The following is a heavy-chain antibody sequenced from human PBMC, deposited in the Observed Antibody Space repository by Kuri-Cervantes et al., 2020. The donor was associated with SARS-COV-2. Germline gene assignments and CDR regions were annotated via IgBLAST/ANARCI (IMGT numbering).Heavy chain of an antibody. CDR3: ARDWGSGYSGGRGMDV. CDR1: GFAFSGSA. Sequence: GESLKISCEASGFAFSGSAMHWVRQAPGKGLEWVALISSDGSIRHYGDSVKGRFIISRDNSKNTLYLQMNSLRAEDTAVYYCARDWGSGYSGGRGMDVWGQGTTVTVSS. CDR2: ISSDGSIR. V-gene: IGHV3-30*03. D-gene: IGHD3-3*01. J-gene: IGHJ6*02.